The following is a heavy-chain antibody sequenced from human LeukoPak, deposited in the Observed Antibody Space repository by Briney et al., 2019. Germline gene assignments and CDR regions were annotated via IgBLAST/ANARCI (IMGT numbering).Heavy chain of an antibody. J-gene: IGHJ4*02. D-gene: IGHD2-21*02. CDR2: INHSGST. Sequence: PSETLSLTCAVYGGSFSGYYWSWIRQPPGKGLEWIGEINHSGSTNYNPSLKSRVTISVDTSKNQFSLKLSSVTAADTAVYYCARLPITHLVVVTAPRGAFDYWGQGTLVTVSS. V-gene: IGHV4-34*01. CDR1: GGSFSGYY. CDR3: ARLPITHLVVVTAPRGAFDY.